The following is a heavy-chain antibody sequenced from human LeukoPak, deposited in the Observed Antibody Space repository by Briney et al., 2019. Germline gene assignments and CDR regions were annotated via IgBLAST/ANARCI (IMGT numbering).Heavy chain of an antibody. CDR1: GGSISSYY. CDR2: IYYSGST. J-gene: IGHJ4*02. Sequence: SETLSLTCTVSGGSISSYYWSWIRQPPGKGLEWIGYIYYSGSTNYNPSLKSRVTISVDTSKNKFSLYISSVTAADTAVYYCARDSGSYQTPFDYWGQGTLVTVSS. D-gene: IGHD1-26*01. CDR3: ARDSGSYQTPFDY. V-gene: IGHV4-59*01.